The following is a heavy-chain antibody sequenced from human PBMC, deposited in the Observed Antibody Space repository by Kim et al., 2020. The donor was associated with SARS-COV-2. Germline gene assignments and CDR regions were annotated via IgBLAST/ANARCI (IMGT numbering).Heavy chain of an antibody. V-gene: IGHV4-61*01. CDR3: ARLRRDAYVGSLDY. J-gene: IGHJ4*02. Sequence: SETLSLTCTVSGGSVSSGTYYWSWIRQPPGKGLEWIGYIYYSGSTNYNPSLKSRVTMSTDTSKNQFSLKLSSVTAADTAVYYCARLRRDAYVGSLDYWGQGTLVTVSS. D-gene: IGHD1-26*01. CDR1: GGSVSSGTYY. CDR2: IYYSGST.